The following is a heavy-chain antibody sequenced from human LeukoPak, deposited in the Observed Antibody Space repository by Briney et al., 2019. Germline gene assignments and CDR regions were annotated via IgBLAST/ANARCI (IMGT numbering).Heavy chain of an antibody. Sequence: ASVKVSCKASGYTFTDYYIHWVRQAPGQGLEWMGWIDTASGGTNNAQQFQGRVSMTRDTSISTAYMELSRLRSDDTAVYYCAKERDYGSSSFYYYWGQGTRVTVSS. V-gene: IGHV1-2*02. D-gene: IGHD3-22*01. CDR3: AKERDYGSSSFYYY. J-gene: IGHJ4*02. CDR2: IDTASGGT. CDR1: GYTFTDYY.